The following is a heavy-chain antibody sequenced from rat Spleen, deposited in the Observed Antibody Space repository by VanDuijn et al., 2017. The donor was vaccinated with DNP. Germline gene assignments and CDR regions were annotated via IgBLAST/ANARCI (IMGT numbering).Heavy chain of an antibody. Sequence: EVQLVESGGGLVQPGRSLKLSCAASGFTFSIYDMAWVRQAPTKGLEWVASISTSGGNTYYRDSVKGRFTVSRDNAKSTLYLQMDSLRSEDMATYYCVRPHYFDGSYPRYWGQGVMVTVSS. J-gene: IGHJ2*01. CDR3: VRPHYFDGSYPRY. CDR1: GFTFSIYD. CDR2: ISTSGGNT. V-gene: IGHV5-25*01. D-gene: IGHD1-12*02.